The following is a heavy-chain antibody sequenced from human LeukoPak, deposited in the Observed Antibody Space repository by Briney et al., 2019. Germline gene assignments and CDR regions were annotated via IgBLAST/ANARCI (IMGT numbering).Heavy chain of an antibody. D-gene: IGHD3-10*01. CDR1: GHTFTSYG. J-gene: IGHJ6*04. Sequence: GASVKVSCKASGHTFTSYGISWVRQAPGQGLEWMGWISAYNGNTNYAQKLQGRVTMATDTSTSTAYMELRSLRSDDTAVYYCARNDGIGFGEFPYYYYGMDVWGKGTTVTVSS. CDR3: ARNDGIGFGEFPYYYYGMDV. V-gene: IGHV1-18*04. CDR2: ISAYNGNT.